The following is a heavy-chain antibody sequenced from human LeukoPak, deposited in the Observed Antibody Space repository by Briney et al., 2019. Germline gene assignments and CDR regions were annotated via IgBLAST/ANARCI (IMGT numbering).Heavy chain of an antibody. J-gene: IGHJ5*02. Sequence: GASVKVSCKASGYTFTSYYMHWVRQAPGQGLEGMGIINPSGGSTSYAQKFQGRVTMTRDTSTSTVYMELSSLRSEDTAVYYCARDRYCSSTSCGGEFDPWGQGTLVTVPS. CDR2: INPSGGST. CDR3: ARDRYCSSTSCGGEFDP. CDR1: GYTFTSYY. D-gene: IGHD2-2*01. V-gene: IGHV1-46*01.